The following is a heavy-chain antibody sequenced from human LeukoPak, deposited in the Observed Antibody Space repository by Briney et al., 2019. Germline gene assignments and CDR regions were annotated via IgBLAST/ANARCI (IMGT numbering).Heavy chain of an antibody. J-gene: IGHJ6*02. Sequence: GGSLRLSCAASGFTFNVYGMHWVRQAPGKGLEWVALISSDGSDKYYADSVKGRFTISRDNSMSTLFLQVNSLRTEDTAVYYCAKDGHYYDSALYGMDVWGQGTTITVSS. CDR1: GFTFNVYG. D-gene: IGHD3-22*01. CDR3: AKDGHYYDSALYGMDV. CDR2: ISSDGSDK. V-gene: IGHV3-30*18.